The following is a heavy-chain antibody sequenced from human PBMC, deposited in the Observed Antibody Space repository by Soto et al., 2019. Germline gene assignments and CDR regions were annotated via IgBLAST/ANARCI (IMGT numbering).Heavy chain of an antibody. J-gene: IGHJ4*02. CDR1: GFTFSNYA. V-gene: IGHV3-23*01. CDR2: MSGSGGST. CDR3: AKDVIGTSGPGVGNS. D-gene: IGHD1-7*01. Sequence: VGSLRLSCAASGFTFSNYAMSWVRQAPGKGLEWVSAMSGSGGSTYYADSVKGRFTISRDNSKNTLYLQMNSLRAEDTAVYYCAKDVIGTSGPGVGNSWREGTRVTVS.